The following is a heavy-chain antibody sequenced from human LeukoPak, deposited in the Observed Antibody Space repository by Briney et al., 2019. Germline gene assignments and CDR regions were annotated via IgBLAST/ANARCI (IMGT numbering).Heavy chain of an antibody. CDR1: GGTFSSYA. D-gene: IGHD6-19*01. CDR3: ARVTRSGWYHKYNRFDP. V-gene: IGHV1-69*06. Sequence: SVKVSCKASGGTFSSYAISWVRQAPGQGLEWMGGIIPIFGTANYAQKFQGRVTITADKSTSTAYMELSSLRSEDTAVYYCARVTRSGWYHKYNRFDPWGQGTLVTVSS. J-gene: IGHJ5*02. CDR2: IIPIFGTA.